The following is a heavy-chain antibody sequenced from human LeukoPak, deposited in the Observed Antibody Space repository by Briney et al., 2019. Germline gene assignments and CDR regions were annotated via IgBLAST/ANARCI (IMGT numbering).Heavy chain of an antibody. CDR3: ASPGVQYCSSTSCYYFDY. D-gene: IGHD2-2*01. CDR1: GGSISSSSYY. CDR2: IYYSGST. V-gene: IGHV4-39*01. Sequence: SETLSLTCTASGGSISSSSYYWGWIRQPPGKGLEWIGSIYYSGSTYYNPSLKSRVTISVDTSKNQFSLKLSSVTAADTAVYYCASPGVQYCSSTSCYYFDYWGQGTLVTVSS. J-gene: IGHJ4*02.